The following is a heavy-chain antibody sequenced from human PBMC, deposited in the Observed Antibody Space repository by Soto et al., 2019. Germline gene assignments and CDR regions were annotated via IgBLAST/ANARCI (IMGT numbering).Heavy chain of an antibody. D-gene: IGHD3-22*01. Sequence: SVKVSCKASGGTFSSYAISWVRQAPGQGLEWMGGIIPIFGTANYAQKFQGRVTITADESTSTAYMELSSLRSEDTAVYYCARALAGSMIVVVSDVWDAFDIWGQGTMVTVSS. CDR3: ARALAGSMIVVVSDVWDAFDI. CDR2: IIPIFGTA. J-gene: IGHJ3*02. CDR1: GGTFSSYA. V-gene: IGHV1-69*13.